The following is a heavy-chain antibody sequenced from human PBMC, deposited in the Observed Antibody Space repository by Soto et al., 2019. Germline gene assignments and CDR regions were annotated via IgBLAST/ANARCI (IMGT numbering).Heavy chain of an antibody. CDR3: STRAYDTNGYYRFDP. CDR1: GGSFSGHS. V-gene: IGHV4-34*01. Sequence: GTLSLTCAVYGGSFSGHSWTWIRQSPGKGLEWIGDINHSGRVNYSPSLKSRVTISLDTSKNQFSLTLSAVTAADTAMYYCSTRAYDTNGYYRFDPWGQGNLVTV. J-gene: IGHJ5*01. D-gene: IGHD3-22*01. CDR2: INHSGRV.